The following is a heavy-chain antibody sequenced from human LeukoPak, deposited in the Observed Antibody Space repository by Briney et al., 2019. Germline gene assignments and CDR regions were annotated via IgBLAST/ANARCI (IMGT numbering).Heavy chain of an antibody. D-gene: IGHD3-16*01. CDR1: GDVFSSKNAA. CDR3: ANEQGGAFHH. V-gene: IGHV6-1*01. J-gene: IGHJ1*01. Sequence: SQTLSLTCDISGDVFSSKNAAWNWIRQSPSRVLELLGRTYYKSKLNKDYEGSVNSRIVINADTTKNQISLQLMSVTPEDTAVYYCANEQGGAFHHWGQGTLILVSS. CDR2: TYYKSKLNK.